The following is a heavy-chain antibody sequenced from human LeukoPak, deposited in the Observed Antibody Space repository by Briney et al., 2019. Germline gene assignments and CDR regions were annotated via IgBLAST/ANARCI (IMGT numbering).Heavy chain of an antibody. CDR2: MNPNSDNT. CDR3: ARVLGSGRRNLNWFDP. V-gene: IGHV1-8*01. J-gene: IGHJ5*02. Sequence: ASVKVSCKASGYTFTSYDINWVRQATGQGLEWMGWMNPNSDNTGYAQKFQGRVTMTRNTSISTAYMELSSLRSEDTAVYYCARVLGSGRRNLNWFDPWGQGTLVTASS. CDR1: GYTFTSYD. D-gene: IGHD3-10*01.